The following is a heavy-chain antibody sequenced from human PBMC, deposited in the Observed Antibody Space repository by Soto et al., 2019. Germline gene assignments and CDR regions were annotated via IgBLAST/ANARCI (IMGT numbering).Heavy chain of an antibody. Sequence: GGSLRLSCAASGFTFSSYAMHWVRQAPGKGLEWVAVISYDGSNKYYADSVKGRFTISRDNSKNTLYLQMNSLRAEDTAVYYCAREVGATDFDYWGQGTLVTVSS. CDR2: ISYDGSNK. CDR1: GFTFSSYA. CDR3: AREVGATDFDY. V-gene: IGHV3-30-3*01. J-gene: IGHJ4*02. D-gene: IGHD1-26*01.